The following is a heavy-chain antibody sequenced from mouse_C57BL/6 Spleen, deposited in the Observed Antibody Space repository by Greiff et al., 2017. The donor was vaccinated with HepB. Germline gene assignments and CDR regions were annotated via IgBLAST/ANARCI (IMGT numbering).Heavy chain of an antibody. D-gene: IGHD2-4*01. CDR2: IDPRSGNT. Sequence: QVQLQQSGAELARPGASVKLSCKASGYTFTSYGISWVKQRTGQGLEWIGEIDPRSGNTYYNEKFKGKATLTADKSSSTAYMELRSLTSEDSAVYFCARLGDYDGYYYAMDYWGQGTSVTVSS. J-gene: IGHJ4*01. CDR1: GYTFTSYG. V-gene: IGHV1-81*01. CDR3: ARLGDYDGYYYAMDY.